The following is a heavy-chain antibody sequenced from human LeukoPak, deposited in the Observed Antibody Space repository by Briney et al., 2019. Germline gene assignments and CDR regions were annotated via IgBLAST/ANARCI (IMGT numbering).Heavy chain of an antibody. Sequence: SETLSLTCAVSGGSISSGGYSWGWIRQPPGKGLEGIGYIYHSGSTYYNPSLKSRVTISVDRSMNQFSLKLSSVTAADTAVYYCARARYPMVRGVNWFDPWGQGTLVTVSS. J-gene: IGHJ5*02. V-gene: IGHV4-30-2*01. CDR1: GGSISSGGYS. CDR3: ARARYPMVRGVNWFDP. CDR2: IYHSGST. D-gene: IGHD3-10*01.